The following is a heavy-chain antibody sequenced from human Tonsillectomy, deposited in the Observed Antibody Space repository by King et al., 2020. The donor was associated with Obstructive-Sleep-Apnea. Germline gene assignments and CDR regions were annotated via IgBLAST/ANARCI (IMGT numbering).Heavy chain of an antibody. V-gene: IGHV3-23*04. J-gene: IGHJ4*02. CDR3: AKSTGVATRGYDY. CDR2: ISGSGGST. D-gene: IGHD5-12*01. CDR1: VFTFSSYA. Sequence: VQLVESGGGLVQPGGSLRLSCAASVFTFSSYAMGWVRQAPGKGLEWVSAISGSGGSTYYADSVQGRFTISRDNSKNTLYLQMNSLRAEDTAVYYCAKSTGVATRGYDYWGQGTLVTVSS.